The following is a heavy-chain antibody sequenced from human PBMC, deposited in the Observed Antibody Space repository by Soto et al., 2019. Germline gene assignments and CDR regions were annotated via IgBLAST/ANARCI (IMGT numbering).Heavy chain of an antibody. CDR1: GGTFSSYA. V-gene: IGHV1-69*13. Sequence: GASVKVSCKASGGTFSSYAISWVRQAPGQGLEWMGGIIPIFGTANYAQKFRGRVTITADESTSTAYMELSSLRSEDTAVYYCARDATSIAAADMTVGYNWFDPWGQGTLVTVSS. J-gene: IGHJ5*02. D-gene: IGHD6-13*01. CDR3: ARDATSIAAADMTVGYNWFDP. CDR2: IIPIFGTA.